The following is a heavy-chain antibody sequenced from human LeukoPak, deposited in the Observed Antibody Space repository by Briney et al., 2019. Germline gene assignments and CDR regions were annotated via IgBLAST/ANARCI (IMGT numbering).Heavy chain of an antibody. Sequence: PGGSLRLSCAASGLSLSSYVMSWVRQAPGKGLEWVSTISGSGGSTFYAGSVKGRFTISRDISKNTLYLQMNNLRAEDTAVYYCAGRGPMITFGGVIAYFQYWGQGTLVTVSS. J-gene: IGHJ4*02. CDR1: GLSLSSYV. CDR3: AGRGPMITFGGVIAYFQY. D-gene: IGHD3-16*02. V-gene: IGHV3-23*01. CDR2: ISGSGGST.